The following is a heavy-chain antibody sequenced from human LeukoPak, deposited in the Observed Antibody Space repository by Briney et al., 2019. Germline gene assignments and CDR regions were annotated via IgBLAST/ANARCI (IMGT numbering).Heavy chain of an antibody. V-gene: IGHV4-34*01. CDR1: GGSFSGYY. CDR3: ATTTGYGSGNY. J-gene: IGHJ4*02. D-gene: IGHD3-10*01. Sequence: SETPSLTCAVYGGSFSGYYWSWIRQPPGKGLEWIGEINHSGSTNYNPSLKSRVTISVDTSKNQFSLKLSSVTAADTAVYYCATTTGYGSGNYWGQGTLVAVSS. CDR2: INHSGST.